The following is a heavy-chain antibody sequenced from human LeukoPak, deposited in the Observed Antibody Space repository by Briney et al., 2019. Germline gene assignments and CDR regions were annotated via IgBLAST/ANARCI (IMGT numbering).Heavy chain of an antibody. CDR2: IHLSGST. CDR1: GGSISFHY. V-gene: IGHV4-59*11. D-gene: IGHD3-16*01. Sequence: PSETLSLTCTVSGGSISFHYWSWIRQPPGKGLEWIGYIHLSGSTYYDPSLRSRVIISGDTSKNQFSLRLNSVTAADTAVYYCARGGVWYFDLWGRGTLVTVSS. J-gene: IGHJ2*01. CDR3: ARGGVWYFDL.